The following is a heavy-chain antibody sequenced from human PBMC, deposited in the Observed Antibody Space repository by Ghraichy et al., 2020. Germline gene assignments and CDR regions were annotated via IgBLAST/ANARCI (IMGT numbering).Heavy chain of an antibody. J-gene: IGHJ4*02. V-gene: IGHV3-23*01. D-gene: IGHD2-21*02. CDR2: ISGSGGST. CDR1: GFTFSSYA. Sequence: GGSLRLSCAASGFTFSSYAMSWVRQAPGKGLEWVSAISGSGGSTYYADSVKGRFTISRDNSKNTLYLQMNSLRAEDTAVYYCAKLFGSPFGVVTAIYSFDYSAPGTLVTVP. CDR3: AKLFGSPFGVVTAIYSFDY.